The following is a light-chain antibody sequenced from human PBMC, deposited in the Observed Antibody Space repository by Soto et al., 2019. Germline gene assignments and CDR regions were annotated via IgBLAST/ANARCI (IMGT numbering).Light chain of an antibody. J-gene: IGKJ4*01. V-gene: IGKV3-11*01. CDR1: QSVSAY. Sequence: EVVLTQSPDALSLSQGETATVSCRASQSVSAYLAWYQQRPGQAPRLLIYDVSNRAPGIPDRFSGGGSGTDFTLTISSLQPEDSATYYCLSRFDWPTFGGGATLEIK. CDR2: DVS. CDR3: LSRFDWPT.